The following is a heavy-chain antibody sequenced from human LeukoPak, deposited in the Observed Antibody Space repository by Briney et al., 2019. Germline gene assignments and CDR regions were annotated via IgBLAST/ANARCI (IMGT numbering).Heavy chain of an antibody. CDR1: GFIFSGYG. D-gene: IGHD4-23*01. Sequence: GGSLRLSCAASGFIFSGYGMHWVRQAPGKGLEWVAVIWYDGSNKYYADSVKGRFTISRDNSKNTLYLQMNSLRAEDTAVYYCARVNYGGENGGAFDIWGQGTMVTVSS. V-gene: IGHV3-33*01. CDR3: ARVNYGGENGGAFDI. CDR2: IWYDGSNK. J-gene: IGHJ3*02.